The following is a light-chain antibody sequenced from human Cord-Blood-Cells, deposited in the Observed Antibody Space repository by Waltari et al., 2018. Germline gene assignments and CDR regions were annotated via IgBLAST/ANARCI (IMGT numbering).Light chain of an antibody. CDR3: CSYAGSSTF. J-gene: IGLJ1*01. CDR1: SSDVGSYNL. Sequence: QSALTQPASVSGSPGQSITISCTGTSSDVGSYNLVSWYQQHPGKAPKLMIYEGSKRPSGFSNRFSGSKSGNTASLTISGLQAEDEADYYCCSYAGSSTFFGTGTKVTVL. CDR2: EGS. V-gene: IGLV2-23*03.